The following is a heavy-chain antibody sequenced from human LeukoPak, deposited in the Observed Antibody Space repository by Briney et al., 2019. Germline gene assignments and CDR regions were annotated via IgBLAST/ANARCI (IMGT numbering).Heavy chain of an antibody. CDR2: ISAYNGNT. V-gene: IGHV1-18*01. Sequence: ASVKVSCKASGYTFTSYGISWVRQAPGQGLEWMGWISAYNGNTNYAQKLQGRVTMTRDTSISTAYMELSSLRSEDTAVYYCARGTLRNFTSRYYFDYWGQGTLVTVSS. J-gene: IGHJ4*02. CDR1: GYTFTSYG. CDR3: ARGTLRNFTSRYYFDY. D-gene: IGHD2-2*01.